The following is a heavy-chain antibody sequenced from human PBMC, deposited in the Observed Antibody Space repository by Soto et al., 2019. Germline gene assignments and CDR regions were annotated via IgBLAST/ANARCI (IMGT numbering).Heavy chain of an antibody. CDR3: ARALALMYYDILTGTPYYFDY. J-gene: IGHJ4*02. D-gene: IGHD3-9*01. Sequence: PSETLSLTCTVSGGSISSGGYYWSWIRQHPGEGLEWIGYIYYSGSTYYNPSLKSRVTISVDTSKNQFSLKLSSVTAADTAVYYCARALALMYYDILTGTPYYFDYWGQGTLVTVSS. V-gene: IGHV4-31*03. CDR1: GGSISSGGYY. CDR2: IYYSGST.